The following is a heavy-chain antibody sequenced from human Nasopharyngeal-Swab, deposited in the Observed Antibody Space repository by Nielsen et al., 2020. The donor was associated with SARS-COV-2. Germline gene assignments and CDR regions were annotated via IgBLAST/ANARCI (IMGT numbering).Heavy chain of an antibody. D-gene: IGHD3-10*01. Sequence: WIRPPPGKGLEWVSAISGSGGSTYYAAPAQGRFTISRDNSKNTLYLQMNNLRAEDAAVYYCANPYGSGSYYDYWGQGTLVTVSS. V-gene: IGHV3-23*01. CDR2: ISGSGGST. J-gene: IGHJ4*02. CDR3: ANPYGSGSYYDY.